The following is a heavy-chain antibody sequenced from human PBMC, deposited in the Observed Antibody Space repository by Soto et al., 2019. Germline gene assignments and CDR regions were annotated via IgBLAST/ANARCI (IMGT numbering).Heavy chain of an antibody. D-gene: IGHD3-3*01. Sequence: QVQLVQSGAEVKKPGSSVKVSCKASGGTFSSYAISWVRQAPGQGLEWMGGIIPIFGTANYAQKFQGRVTITADESTSTAYMELSSLRSEDTAVYYCATCPDTDFWSGYYLRAGYPSSVCGTDVWGQGTTVTVSS. CDR1: GGTFSSYA. CDR3: ATCPDTDFWSGYYLRAGYPSSVCGTDV. J-gene: IGHJ6*02. V-gene: IGHV1-69*01. CDR2: IIPIFGTA.